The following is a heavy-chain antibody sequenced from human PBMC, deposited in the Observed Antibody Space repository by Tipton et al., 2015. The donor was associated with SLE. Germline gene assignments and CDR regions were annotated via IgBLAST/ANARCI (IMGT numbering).Heavy chain of an antibody. CDR3: ARHVRYQWNYFDY. V-gene: IGHV4-59*08. J-gene: IGHJ4*02. D-gene: IGHD6-19*01. CDR2: VYYSGGT. Sequence: LRLSCSVSSGSMSNYYWSWIRQTPGKGLEWIGYVYYSGGTNYTPSLKGRVTISIDTSKNQFSLKLTSVTAADTAIYYCARHVRYQWNYFDYWGQGTLVTVSS. CDR1: SGSMSNYY.